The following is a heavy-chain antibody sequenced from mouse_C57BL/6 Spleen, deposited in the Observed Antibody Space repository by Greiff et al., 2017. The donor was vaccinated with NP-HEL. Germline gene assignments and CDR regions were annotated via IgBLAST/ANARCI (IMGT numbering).Heavy chain of an antibody. D-gene: IGHD2-5*01. CDR2: IDPETGGT. CDR3: TRNSNYNDC. Sequence: VQLQQSGAELVRPGASVTLSCKASGYTFTDYEMHWVKQTPVHGLEWIGAIDPETGGTAYNQKFKGKAILTADKSSSTAYMKLRSLTSEDSAVYYCTRNSNYNDCWGQGTTLTVSS. V-gene: IGHV1-15*01. J-gene: IGHJ2*01. CDR1: GYTFTDYE.